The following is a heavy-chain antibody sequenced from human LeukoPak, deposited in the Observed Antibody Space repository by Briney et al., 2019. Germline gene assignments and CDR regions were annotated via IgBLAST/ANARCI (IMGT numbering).Heavy chain of an antibody. CDR3: AREGSGGSPNFDY. V-gene: IGHV1-69*13. D-gene: IGHD3-16*01. CDR1: GGTFSSYA. CDR2: IIPIFGTA. J-gene: IGHJ4*02. Sequence: SVKVSCKASGGTFSSYAISWVRQAPGQGLEWMGGIIPIFGTANYAQKFQGRVTITADESTSTAYMELSSLRSEDTAVYYCAREGSGGSPNFDYWGQGTLVTVSS.